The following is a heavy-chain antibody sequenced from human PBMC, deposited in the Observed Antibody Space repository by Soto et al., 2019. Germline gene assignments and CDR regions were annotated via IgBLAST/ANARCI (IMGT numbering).Heavy chain of an antibody. CDR1: GYTFTSYG. V-gene: IGHV1-18*01. Sequence: ASVKVSCKASGYTFTSYGISWVRQAPGQGLEWMGWISAYNGNTNYAQKLQGRVTMTTDTSTSTAYMELRSLRSDDTAVYYCARDPSRYSGYDPTSFDYWGQGTLVTVSS. J-gene: IGHJ4*02. CDR3: ARDPSRYSGYDPTSFDY. CDR2: ISAYNGNT. D-gene: IGHD5-12*01.